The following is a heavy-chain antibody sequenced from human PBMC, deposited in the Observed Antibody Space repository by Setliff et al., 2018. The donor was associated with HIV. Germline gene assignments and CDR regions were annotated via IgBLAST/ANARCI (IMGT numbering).Heavy chain of an antibody. Sequence: SETLSLTCTVSGDSINSGTYYWSWIRQPAGKGLEWIGRLHRSGDTNYNPSLKSRVTMSIDTSKNQFSLKLSSVTAADTAVYYCARDNSYYYGSGSHYWYGMDVWGQGTXXXVSS. CDR2: LHRSGDT. CDR3: ARDNSYYYGSGSHYWYGMDV. J-gene: IGHJ6*01. CDR1: GDSINSGTYY. D-gene: IGHD3-10*01. V-gene: IGHV4-61*02.